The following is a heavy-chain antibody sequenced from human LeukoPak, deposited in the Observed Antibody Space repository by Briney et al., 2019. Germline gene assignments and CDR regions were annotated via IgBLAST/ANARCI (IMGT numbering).Heavy chain of an antibody. CDR2: IAGSDGFT. Sequence: EGSLRLSCAASGFPFSSYAMNWVRQAPGKGLEWVSVIAGSDGFTQYADSVKGRFTISRDNSKNTVYLQMNRLRVEDTALYYCVRPLDYWGQGTLVTVSS. V-gene: IGHV3-23*01. CDR3: VRPLDY. CDR1: GFPFSSYA. D-gene: IGHD1-14*01. J-gene: IGHJ4*02.